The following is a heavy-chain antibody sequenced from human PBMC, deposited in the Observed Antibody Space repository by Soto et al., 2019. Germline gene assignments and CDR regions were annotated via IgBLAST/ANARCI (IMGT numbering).Heavy chain of an antibody. J-gene: IGHJ4*02. V-gene: IGHV3-23*01. CDR3: AKEGTSGLSYFDY. CDR1: GFNLSNYA. Sequence: GGSLILSCAVSGFNLSNYAISRVRQAPGKGLEWVSIISGGGDTSYYADSVKGRFTISRDNSRNTLYLQMNSLRAGDSAKYYCAKEGTSGLSYFDYWGPGTLVTVSS. CDR2: ISGGGDTS. D-gene: IGHD6-19*01.